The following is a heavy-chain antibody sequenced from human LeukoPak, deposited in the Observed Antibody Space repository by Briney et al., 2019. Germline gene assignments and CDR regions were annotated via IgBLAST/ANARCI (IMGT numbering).Heavy chain of an antibody. CDR1: GFTFDDYA. V-gene: IGHV3-9*03. Sequence: GRSLRLSCAASGFTFDDYAMHWVRQGPGKGLEWVSGISWNSGCIDYADSVKGRFTISRDNAKNSLYLQMNSLRPEDMALYYCAKDGYYDRRGFLEYWGQGTLVTVSS. D-gene: IGHD3-22*01. J-gene: IGHJ4*02. CDR3: AKDGYYDRRGFLEY. CDR2: ISWNSGCI.